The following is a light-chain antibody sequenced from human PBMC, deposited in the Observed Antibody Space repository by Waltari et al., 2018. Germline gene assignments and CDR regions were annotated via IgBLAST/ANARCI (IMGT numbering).Light chain of an antibody. Sequence: DIQMTQSPSTLSASVGDRVTIPCRASQSISGFLAWYQQKPGKAPKSLIYDASTLESGVPSRFSGTGSGTEFTLTISSLHPDDFATYFCQQYTTYSGTFGQGTKVELK. CDR1: QSISGF. J-gene: IGKJ1*01. CDR3: QQYTTYSGT. CDR2: DAS. V-gene: IGKV1-5*01.